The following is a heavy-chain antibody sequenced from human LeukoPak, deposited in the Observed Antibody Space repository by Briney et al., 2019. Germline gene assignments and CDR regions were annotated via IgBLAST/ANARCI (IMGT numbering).Heavy chain of an antibody. J-gene: IGHJ4*02. CDR2: LSHSGSY. CDR3: ARQTGSGLFTLP. CDR1: GYSIYSGYY. Sequence: SETLSLTCTVSGYSIYSGYYWGWIRQPPGQGLEYIGSLSHSGSYFYNPSLKSRITISMDTSKNQFSLKLSSVTAADTAVYYCARQTGSGLFTLPGGQGTLVTVSS. D-gene: IGHD3/OR15-3a*01. V-gene: IGHV4-38-2*02.